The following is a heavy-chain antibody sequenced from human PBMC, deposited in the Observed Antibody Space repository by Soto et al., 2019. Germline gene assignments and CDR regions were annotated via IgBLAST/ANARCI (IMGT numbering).Heavy chain of an antibody. CDR1: GYSFSTYW. CDR3: TRLEKWYYNYYGLDV. CDR2: IDPGDSST. Sequence: GESLKISCQGSGYSFSTYWISWVRQMPGKGLEWMGKIDPGDSSTNYSPSFRGHITISVDRSINTAHLQFSSLKAADTAVYYCTRLEKWYYNYYGLDVWGQGTMVTVSS. D-gene: IGHD1-26*01. J-gene: IGHJ6*02. V-gene: IGHV5-10-1*01.